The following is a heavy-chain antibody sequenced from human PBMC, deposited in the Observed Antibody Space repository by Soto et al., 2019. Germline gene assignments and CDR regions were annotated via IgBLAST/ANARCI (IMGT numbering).Heavy chain of an antibody. V-gene: IGHV3-23*01. J-gene: IGHJ4*02. Sequence: PGGSLRLSCAASGFTFSSYAMSWVRQAPGKGLEWVSAISGSGGSTYYADSVKGRFTISRDNSKNTLYLQMNSLRAEDTAVYYCAKDPAFNDILTGYSFWGQGTLVTVSS. CDR1: GFTFSSYA. CDR3: AKDPAFNDILTGYSF. D-gene: IGHD3-9*01. CDR2: ISGSGGST.